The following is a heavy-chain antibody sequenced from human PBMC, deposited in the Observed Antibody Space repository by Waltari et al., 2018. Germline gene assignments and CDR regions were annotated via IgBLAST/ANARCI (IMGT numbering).Heavy chain of an antibody. CDR1: GFSLSTSGVG. CDR3: VHRPPIAAAGTRFDP. V-gene: IGHV2-5*02. J-gene: IGHJ5*02. CDR2: IYWDDDK. Sequence: QITLKESGPTLVKPTQTLTLTCTFSGFSLSTSGVGVGWIRQPPGKALEWLAIIYWDDDKRYSPSLKSRLTITKDTSKNQVVLTMTNMDPVDTATYYCVHRPPIAAAGTRFDPWGQGILATVSS. D-gene: IGHD6-13*01.